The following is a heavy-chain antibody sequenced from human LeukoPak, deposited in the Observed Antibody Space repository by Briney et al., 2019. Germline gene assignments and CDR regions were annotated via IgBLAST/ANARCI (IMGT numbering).Heavy chain of an antibody. J-gene: IGHJ4*02. CDR1: GFTFRIYG. CDR3: AKDDLLRFLELLSGPDY. CDR2: ISFDGSNK. Sequence: GGTLRLSCAASGFTFRIYGMHGVRDAPAKGLEGGTVISFDGSNKYYADSVKHRFTISRDNSKNTLYLQMNTLRGEDTAVYYCAKDDLLRFLELLSGPDYWGQGTLVTVSS. D-gene: IGHD3-3*01. V-gene: IGHV3-30*18.